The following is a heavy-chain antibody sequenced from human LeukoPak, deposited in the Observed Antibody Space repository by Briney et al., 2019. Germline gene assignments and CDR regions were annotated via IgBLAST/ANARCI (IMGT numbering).Heavy chain of an antibody. CDR2: ISASGGST. D-gene: IGHD6-19*01. J-gene: IGHJ5*02. Sequence: GGSLRLSCAASGFTFSYYAMSWVRQAPGKGLEWVSAISASGGSTDYADSVKGRFTISRDNSKNTLYLQMNSLRAEDTAVFYCAKGLSSGWYGESGSWGQGTLVAVSS. V-gene: IGHV3-23*01. CDR3: AKGLSSGWYGESGS. CDR1: GFTFSYYA.